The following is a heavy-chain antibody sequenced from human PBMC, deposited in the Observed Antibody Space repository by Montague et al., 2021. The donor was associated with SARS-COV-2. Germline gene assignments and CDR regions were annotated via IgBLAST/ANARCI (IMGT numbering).Heavy chain of an antibody. V-gene: IGHV2-70*01. Sequence: PALVKPTQTLTLTCTFSGFSLSTSGMCVSWIRQPPGKALEWLALIDWDDDKYYSTSLKTSLTISKDTSKNQVVLTMTNMDPVDTATYYCARIRDYDILTGSYSGFDYGGQGTRVTGSS. CDR2: IDWDDDK. J-gene: IGHJ4*02. CDR1: GFSLSTSGMC. D-gene: IGHD3-9*01. CDR3: ARIRDYDILTGSYSGFDY.